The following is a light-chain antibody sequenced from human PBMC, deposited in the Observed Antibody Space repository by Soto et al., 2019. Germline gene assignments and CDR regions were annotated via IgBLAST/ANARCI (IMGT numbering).Light chain of an antibody. CDR3: QSYDSSLSGVV. CDR1: SSNIGTTYD. V-gene: IGLV1-40*01. J-gene: IGLJ2*01. CDR2: ANS. Sequence: QSVLTQPPSVSGAPGQRVTISCTGSSSNIGTTYDVHWYQQFPGTAPKLLIYANSNRPSGVPDRFSGSKSGTSASLAITGLQAEDEADYYCQSYDSSLSGVVFGGGTKLTV.